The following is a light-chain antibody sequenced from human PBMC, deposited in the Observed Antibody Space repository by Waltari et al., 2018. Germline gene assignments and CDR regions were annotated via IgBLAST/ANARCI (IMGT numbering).Light chain of an antibody. CDR3: QQSYSLPVT. V-gene: IGKV1-39*01. CDR2: AAS. J-gene: IGKJ2*01. CDR1: QSISIY. Sequence: DIQMTQSPSSLSAYVGDRVTITCRTSQSISIYLNWYQQKPGKAPKFLIYAASTLQSGVPSRFSGSGSGTEFTLTISSLQPEDFATYYCQQSYSLPVTFGQGTKLEI.